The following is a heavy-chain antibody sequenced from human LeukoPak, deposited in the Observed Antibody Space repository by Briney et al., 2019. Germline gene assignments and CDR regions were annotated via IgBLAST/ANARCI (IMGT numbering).Heavy chain of an antibody. CDR1: GGSLSGYC. Sequence: SETLSLTCAVYGGSLSGYCLSWIRQPPGKGLEWIGQIKESEKTNSNPSLKSRVTISIDTSKNQFSLKLSSVTAADTAVYYCAREGLRNVHNPLGYWGQGTLVTVSS. CDR3: AREGLRNVHNPLGY. CDR2: IKESEKT. J-gene: IGHJ4*02. V-gene: IGHV4-34*01. D-gene: IGHD5-24*01.